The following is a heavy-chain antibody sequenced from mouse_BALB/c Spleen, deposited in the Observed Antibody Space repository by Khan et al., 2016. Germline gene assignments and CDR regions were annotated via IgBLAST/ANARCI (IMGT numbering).Heavy chain of an antibody. CDR1: GYSITSGYY. J-gene: IGHJ3*01. V-gene: IGHV3-6*02. CDR2: ISYDGSN. CDR3: ARDGSYWFAY. Sequence: EVQLQESGPGLVKPSQSLSLTCSVTGYSITSGYYWNWLRQFPGNKLEWMGYISYDGSNNYNPSLKNRISITRDTSKNQFFLKLNSVTTEDTATYYCARDGSYWFAYWGQGTLVTVSA. D-gene: IGHD1-1*02.